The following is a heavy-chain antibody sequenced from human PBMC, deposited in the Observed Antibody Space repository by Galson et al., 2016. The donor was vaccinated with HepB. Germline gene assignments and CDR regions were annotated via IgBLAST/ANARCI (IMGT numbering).Heavy chain of an antibody. CDR1: GFTFSTYA. Sequence: SLRLSCAASGFTFSTYAMHWVRQAPGKGLEWVSVISYDGTKMYSAASVNGRFTIASDNSENTRFLQMNSLSADDTAVYYCAGADDDPNYTMDCWGQGTLVGASS. D-gene: IGHD5-24*01. CDR3: AGADDDPNYTMDC. CDR2: ISYDGTKM. V-gene: IGHV3-30-3*01. J-gene: IGHJ4*02.